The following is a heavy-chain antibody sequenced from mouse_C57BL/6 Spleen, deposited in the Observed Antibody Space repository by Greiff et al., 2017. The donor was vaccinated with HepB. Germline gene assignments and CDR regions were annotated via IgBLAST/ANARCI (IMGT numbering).Heavy chain of an antibody. V-gene: IGHV5-17*01. D-gene: IGHD1-1*01. Sequence: EVKLVESGGGLVKPGGSLKLSCAASGFTFSDYGMHWVRQAPEKGLEWVAYISSGSSTIYYADTVKGRFTISRDNAKNTLFLQMTSLRSEDTAMYYCARTAYYGSSGVFAYWGQGTLVTVSA. CDR1: GFTFSDYG. CDR3: ARTAYYGSSGVFAY. J-gene: IGHJ3*01. CDR2: ISSGSSTI.